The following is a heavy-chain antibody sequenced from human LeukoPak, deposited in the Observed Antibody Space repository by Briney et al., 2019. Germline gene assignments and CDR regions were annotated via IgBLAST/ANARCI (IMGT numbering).Heavy chain of an antibody. CDR3: ARVSGQGIVVVPAATFDY. D-gene: IGHD2-2*01. J-gene: IGHJ4*02. CDR2: IYYSGST. Sequence: SETLSLTCTVSGGSISSGGYYWSWIRQHPGKGLERIGYIYYSGSTYYNPSLKSRVTISVDTSKNQFSLKLSSVTAADTAVYYCARVSGQGIVVVPAATFDYWGQGTLVTVSS. V-gene: IGHV4-31*03. CDR1: GGSISSGGYY.